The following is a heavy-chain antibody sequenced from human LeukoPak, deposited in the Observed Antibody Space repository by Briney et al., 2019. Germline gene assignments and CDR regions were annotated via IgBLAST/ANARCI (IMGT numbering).Heavy chain of an antibody. D-gene: IGHD2-2*01. V-gene: IGHV1-2*07. CDR3: ARAYCSSASCRPDYGMDV. CDR2: INPNSGGT. J-gene: IGHJ6*02. Sequence: ALVKVSCTASGYTFTGYYMHWVRQAPGHGLEGMGWINPNSGGTKYAHTFQGRVTMTRDTSISTAYMELSRLRSDDTAVYYCARAYCSSASCRPDYGMDVWGQGTTVTVSS. CDR1: GYTFTGYY.